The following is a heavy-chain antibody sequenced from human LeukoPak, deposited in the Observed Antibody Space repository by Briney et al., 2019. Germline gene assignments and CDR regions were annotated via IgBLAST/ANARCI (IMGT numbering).Heavy chain of an antibody. V-gene: IGHV4-39*07. Sequence: SETLSLTCSVSGGSIRSSSYYWGWIRQFPGKGLEWIGSIYYSGSTYYNPSRKSRVTISVDTSKNQFSLKLSSVTAADTAVYYCARVTYDILTGYYYYYYYMDVWGKGTTVTISS. CDR1: GGSIRSSSYY. CDR3: ARVTYDILTGYYYYYYYMDV. J-gene: IGHJ6*03. D-gene: IGHD3-9*01. CDR2: IYYSGST.